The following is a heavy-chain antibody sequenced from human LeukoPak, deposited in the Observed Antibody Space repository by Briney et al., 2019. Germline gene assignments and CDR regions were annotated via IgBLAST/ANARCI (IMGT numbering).Heavy chain of an antibody. V-gene: IGHV1-8*01. CDR2: MNPNSGNT. CDR3: ARGEYSRQSMRRGYYYYYMDV. J-gene: IGHJ6*03. D-gene: IGHD6-6*01. CDR1: GYTFTSYD. Sequence: ASVKVSCKASGYTFTSYDINWVRQATGQGLEWMGSMNPNSGNTGYAQKFRGRVTMTRNTSISTAYMELSSLRSEDTAVYYCARGEYSRQSMRRGYYYYYMDVWGTGTTVTVSS.